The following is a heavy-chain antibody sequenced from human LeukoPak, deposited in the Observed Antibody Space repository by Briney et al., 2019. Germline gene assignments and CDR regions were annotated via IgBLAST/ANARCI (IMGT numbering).Heavy chain of an antibody. CDR2: ISGSGGDS. D-gene: IGHD3-10*01. Sequence: GGSLRLSCAASGVSFSTYVMAWVRQAPGKGLECVSAISGSGGDSYYAASVKGRFTISRDNSKNTLYLQMNSLRVEDTAVYYCAKVSGRILIWPQPFGDGMDVWGQGTTVTVSS. V-gene: IGHV3-23*01. CDR3: AKVSGRILIWPQPFGDGMDV. J-gene: IGHJ6*02. CDR1: GVSFSTYV.